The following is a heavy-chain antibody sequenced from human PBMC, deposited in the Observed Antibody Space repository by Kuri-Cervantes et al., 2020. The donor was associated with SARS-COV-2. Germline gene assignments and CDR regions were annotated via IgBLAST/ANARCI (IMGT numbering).Heavy chain of an antibody. CDR1: GGSISSYY. CDR2: INHSGST. J-gene: IGHJ2*01. V-gene: IGHV4-34*01. Sequence: SETLSLTCTVSGGSISSYYWSWIRQPPGEGLEWIGEINHSGSTNYNPSLKSRVTISVDTSKNQFSLKLSSVTAVDTAVYYCASVYGDYATWWYFDLWGRGTLVTVSS. D-gene: IGHD4-17*01. CDR3: ASVYGDYATWWYFDL.